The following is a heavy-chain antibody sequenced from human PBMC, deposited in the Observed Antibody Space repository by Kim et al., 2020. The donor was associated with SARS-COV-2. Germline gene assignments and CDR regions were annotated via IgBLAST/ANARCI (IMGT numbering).Heavy chain of an antibody. D-gene: IGHD3-10*01. CDR3: AREGHGSGAFDY. CDR1: GGSISSYY. V-gene: IGHV4-59*01. Sequence: SETLSLTCTVSGGSISSYYWSWIRQPPGKGLEWIGYIYYSGSTNYNPSLKSRVTISVDTSKNQFSLKLSSVTAADTAVYYCAREGHGSGAFDYWGQGTLVTVSS. CDR2: IYYSGST. J-gene: IGHJ4*02.